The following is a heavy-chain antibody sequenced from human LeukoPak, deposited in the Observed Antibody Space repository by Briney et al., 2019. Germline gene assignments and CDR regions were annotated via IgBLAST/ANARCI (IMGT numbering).Heavy chain of an antibody. D-gene: IGHD2-2*01. CDR2: MNYGGST. V-gene: IGHV4-39*01. CDR1: GGSISNNDYF. CDR3: ARRVPGRSGNWFDP. Sequence: SETPSLTCTVSGGSISNNDYFWGWIRQPPGKGLEWIGSMNYGGSTHDNPSLKSRVTISVDTSKNQVSLKLSSVTAADTAVYYCARRVPGRSGNWFDPWGQGTLVTVSS. J-gene: IGHJ5*02.